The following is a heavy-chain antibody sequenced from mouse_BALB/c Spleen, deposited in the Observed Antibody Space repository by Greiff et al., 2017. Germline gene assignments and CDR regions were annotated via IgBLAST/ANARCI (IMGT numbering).Heavy chain of an antibody. CDR2: ISSGGGST. CDR1: GFTFSSYD. Sequence: EVKLVESGGGLVKLGGSLKLSCAASGFTFSSYDMSWVRQTPEKRLEWVAYISSGGGSTYYPDTVKGRFTISRDNAKNTLYLQMSSLKSEDTAMYYCARQGDYGNPYYYAMDYWGQGTSVTVSS. J-gene: IGHJ4*01. CDR3: ARQGDYGNPYYYAMDY. V-gene: IGHV5-12-1*01. D-gene: IGHD2-1*01.